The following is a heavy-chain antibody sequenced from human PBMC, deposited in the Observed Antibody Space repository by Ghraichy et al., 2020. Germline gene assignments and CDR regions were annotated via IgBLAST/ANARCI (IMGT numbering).Heavy chain of an antibody. V-gene: IGHV3-53*01. CDR2: IYRDGST. CDR3: AGGVATRIGNY. CDR1: GFTVSSSY. Sequence: GGSLRLSCAASGFTVSSSYMSWVRQAPGKGLEWVSVIYRDGSTYYADSVKCRFTISRDNSKITLYLQMNSLRAEDTAVYYCAGGVATRIGNYWGQGTLVTVSS. J-gene: IGHJ4*02. D-gene: IGHD5-24*01.